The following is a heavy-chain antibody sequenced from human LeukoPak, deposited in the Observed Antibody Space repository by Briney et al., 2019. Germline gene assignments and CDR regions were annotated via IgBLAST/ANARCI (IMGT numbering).Heavy chain of an antibody. J-gene: IGHJ3*01. CDR3: ARVPSYYDSSGAFDV. Sequence: SETLSLTCTVSGGSISSYYWSWIRQPPGKGLEWIRYIYYRRSTSYNPSLKSRVTISVDTSKNQFALKLRSVTAADTAMYFCARVPSYYDSSGAFDVWGLGTMVTVSS. V-gene: IGHV4-59*01. CDR1: GGSISSYY. CDR2: IYYRRST. D-gene: IGHD3-22*01.